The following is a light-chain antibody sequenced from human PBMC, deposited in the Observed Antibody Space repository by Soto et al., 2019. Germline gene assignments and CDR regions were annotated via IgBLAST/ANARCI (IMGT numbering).Light chain of an antibody. CDR1: NSNIGSNT. Sequence: QSVLTQPPSASGTPGQRVTISCSGSNSNIGSNTVSWYQHLPGTAPKSLIYSDNQRPSGVPDRISGSRSGTSASLAISGLQSDDEAEYYCAAWDDSLRGRVFGGGTKLTVL. CDR2: SDN. V-gene: IGLV1-44*01. J-gene: IGLJ2*01. CDR3: AAWDDSLRGRV.